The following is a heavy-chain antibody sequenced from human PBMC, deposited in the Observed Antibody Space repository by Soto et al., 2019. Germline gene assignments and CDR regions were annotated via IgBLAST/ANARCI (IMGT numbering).Heavy chain of an antibody. Sequence: GASVKVSFKASGFTFTSSAVQCLRQARGQRLEWIGWIVVGSGNTNYAQKFQERVTITRDMSTSTAYMELSSLRSEDTAVYYCAAGVSGSWDFDYWGQGTLVTSPQ. CDR1: GFTFTSSA. J-gene: IGHJ4*02. CDR2: IVVGSGNT. V-gene: IGHV1-58*01. D-gene: IGHD1-26*01. CDR3: AAGVSGSWDFDY.